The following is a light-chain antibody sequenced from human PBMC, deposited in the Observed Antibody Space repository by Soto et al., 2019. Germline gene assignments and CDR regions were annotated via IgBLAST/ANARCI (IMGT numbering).Light chain of an antibody. CDR1: SSDVGAYKY. CDR3: TSYVGNDIWV. V-gene: IGLV2-8*01. CDR2: EVT. J-gene: IGLJ7*01. Sequence: QSVLTQPPSASGSPGQSVTISCTGTSSDVGAYKYVSWYQQYPGKAPKLMIYEVTKRPSGVPDRFSGSKSGNTASLTVSGLQAEDEADYYCTSYVGNDIWVFGGGIQLTVL.